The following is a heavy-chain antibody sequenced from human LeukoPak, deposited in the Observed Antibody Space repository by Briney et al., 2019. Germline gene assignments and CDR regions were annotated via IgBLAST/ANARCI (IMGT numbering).Heavy chain of an antibody. CDR3: ARGNMIRFGGVS. CDR1: GYTFINYD. V-gene: IGHV1-8*01. CDR2: LNPNSGNR. Sequence: GASVKVSCKASGYTFINYDINWVRQAPGQGLEWIGWLNPNSGNRGFARKFQDRVTLTRDTSISTAYMDLYSLTSEDTVVYYCARGNMIRFGGVSWGQGSLVTVSS. D-gene: IGHD3-16*01. J-gene: IGHJ5*02.